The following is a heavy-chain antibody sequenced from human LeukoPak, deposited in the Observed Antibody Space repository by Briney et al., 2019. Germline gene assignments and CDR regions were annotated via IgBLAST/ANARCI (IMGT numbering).Heavy chain of an antibody. D-gene: IGHD3-10*01. CDR3: ATLLWFGELSAFDI. Sequence: SETLSLTCTVSGGSISSYYWSWIRQPPGKGLEWIGYIYYSGTTKYNPSLMSRVTISVDPSKNQFSLKLSSVTAADTAVYYCATLLWFGELSAFDIWGQGTMVTVSS. J-gene: IGHJ3*02. CDR1: GGSISSYY. V-gene: IGHV4-59*08. CDR2: IYYSGTT.